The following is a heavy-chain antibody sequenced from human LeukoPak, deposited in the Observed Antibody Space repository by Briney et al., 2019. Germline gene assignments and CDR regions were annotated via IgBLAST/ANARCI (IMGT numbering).Heavy chain of an antibody. CDR2: IYYSGST. Sequence: SETLSLTCTVSGGSISSSSYYWGWIRQPPGKGLEWIGSIYYSGSTYYNPSLKGRVTISVDTSKNQFSLKLSSVTAADTAVYYCARLAAMVTDWFDPWGQGTLVTVSS. CDR3: ARLAAMVTDWFDP. D-gene: IGHD5-18*01. V-gene: IGHV4-39*07. CDR1: GGSISSSSYY. J-gene: IGHJ5*02.